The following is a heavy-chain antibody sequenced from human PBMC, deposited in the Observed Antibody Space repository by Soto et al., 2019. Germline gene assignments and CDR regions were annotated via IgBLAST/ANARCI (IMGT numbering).Heavy chain of an antibody. V-gene: IGHV1-18*01. CDR2: ISTYNGNT. D-gene: IGHD3-3*01. CDR1: GYTFTNYG. J-gene: IGHJ6*02. CDR3: ARGLPDYDFWSGRRTDGMDV. Sequence: QVQLVQSGAEVKKPGASVKVSCKASGYTFTNYGISWVRQAPGQGLEWMGWISTYNGNTNYAQKLQGRVTMTTDTSTSTAYMELRSLRSDDTAVYYCARGLPDYDFWSGRRTDGMDVWGQGTTVNVSS.